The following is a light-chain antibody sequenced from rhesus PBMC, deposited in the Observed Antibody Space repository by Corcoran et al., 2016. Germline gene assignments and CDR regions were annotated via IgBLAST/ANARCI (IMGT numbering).Light chain of an antibody. J-gene: IGKJ2*01. CDR3: LQYSSSPYS. Sequence: DIQLTQSPSSLSASVGDTVTITCRASQSISSWLDWYQQKPGKAPKLLIYKASSLKSGVPSRFSAGGSGTDFTLTISSLQPEDFATYYCLQYSSSPYSFGQGTKVEIK. CDR1: QSISSW. CDR2: KAS. V-gene: IGKV1-22*01.